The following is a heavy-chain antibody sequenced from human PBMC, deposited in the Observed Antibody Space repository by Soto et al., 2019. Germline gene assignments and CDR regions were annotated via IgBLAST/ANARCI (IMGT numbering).Heavy chain of an antibody. J-gene: IGHJ3*02. D-gene: IGHD3-16*01. CDR2: ISPDGRST. V-gene: IGHV3-74*01. CDR3: VIFEGITPYITLAGAFDM. Sequence: EVQLVESGGGLVQPGGSLRLSCAASGFTISSYWMLWVRQAPGMGLVWVSRISPDGRSTSYADSMKGRFTTSRDNAKNTLYLQMNSLRAEDTAVYYCVIFEGITPYITLAGAFDMWGQGTIVTVSS. CDR1: GFTISSYW.